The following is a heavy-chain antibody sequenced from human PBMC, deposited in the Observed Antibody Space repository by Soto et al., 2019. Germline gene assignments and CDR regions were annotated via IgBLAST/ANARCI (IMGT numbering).Heavy chain of an antibody. CDR3: ARGVVITQVDY. D-gene: IGHD3-3*01. CDR2: ISYSGST. CDR1: GGSISSGSFY. Sequence: SETLSLTCTVSGGSISSGSFYWNWIRQHPGKGLEWIGCISYSGSTYYNPSLKTRATISVDTSKNQFSLDLSSVTAADTAVYFCARGVVITQVDYWGQGTQVTVSS. V-gene: IGHV4-31*03. J-gene: IGHJ4*02.